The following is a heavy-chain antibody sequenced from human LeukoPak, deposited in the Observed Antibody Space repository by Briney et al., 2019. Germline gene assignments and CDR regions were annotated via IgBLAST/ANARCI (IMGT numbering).Heavy chain of an antibody. D-gene: IGHD3-10*01. V-gene: IGHV3-23*01. Sequence: PGGSLRLSCAASGFTFSTYAMSWVRQAAGKGLEWVSLISGSGGGTYYADSVKGRFTISRDNSKNTLYLQLNSLRVEDTAVYYCAKGRYGSGDWGQGTLVTVSS. CDR3: AKGRYGSGD. CDR2: ISGSGGGT. CDR1: GFTFSTYA. J-gene: IGHJ4*02.